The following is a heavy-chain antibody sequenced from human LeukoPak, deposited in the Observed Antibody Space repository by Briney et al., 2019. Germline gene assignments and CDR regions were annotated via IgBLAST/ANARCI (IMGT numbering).Heavy chain of an antibody. D-gene: IGHD5-18*01. CDR1: GFTFSSYA. CDR2: ISYDGSNK. V-gene: IGHV3-30*04. J-gene: IGHJ4*02. CDR3: ARSIFPLDSYGLGY. Sequence: GGSLRLSCAASGFTFSSYAMHWVRQAPGKGLEWVAVISYDGSNKYYADSVKGRFTISRDNSKNTLYLQMNSLRAEDTAVYYCARSIFPLDSYGLGYWGQGTLVTVSS.